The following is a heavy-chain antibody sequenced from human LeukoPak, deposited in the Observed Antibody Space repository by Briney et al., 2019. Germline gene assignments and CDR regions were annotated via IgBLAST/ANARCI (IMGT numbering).Heavy chain of an antibody. D-gene: IGHD3-10*01. CDR2: IIPIFGTA. V-gene: IGHV1-69*05. J-gene: IGHJ4*02. Sequence: SVKVSCKASGGTFSSYAISWVRQAPGQGLEWMGGIIPIFGTANYAQKFQGRVTITTDESTSTAYMELSSLRAEDTAVYYCAKTHYGSGSYLLWDYWGQGTLVTVSS. CDR3: AKTHYGSGSYLLWDY. CDR1: GGTFSSYA.